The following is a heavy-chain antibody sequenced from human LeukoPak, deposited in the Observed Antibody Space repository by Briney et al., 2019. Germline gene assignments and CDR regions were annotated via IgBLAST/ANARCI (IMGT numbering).Heavy chain of an antibody. CDR2: IYHSGST. Sequence: SETLSLTCSVSGGFNTHYYWSWIRQPPGKGLEWIGYIYHSGSTNYNPSLKSRVTISVDTSKNQFSLKLSSVTAADTAVYYCARVLEGQLVQIWGQGTMVTVSS. D-gene: IGHD6-13*01. J-gene: IGHJ3*02. CDR1: GGFNTHYY. V-gene: IGHV4-59*12. CDR3: ARVLEGQLVQI.